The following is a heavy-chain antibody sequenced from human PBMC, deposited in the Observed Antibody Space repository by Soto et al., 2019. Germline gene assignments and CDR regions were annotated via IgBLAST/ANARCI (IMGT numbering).Heavy chain of an antibody. CDR1: GGSISTGDW. V-gene: IGHV4-4*02. Sequence: QVQLQESGPGLVKPSGTLSLSCAVSGGSISTGDWWNWVRQPPGKGLEWIGEVYHSGSTNYNPSFKSRVAMSVDKSKNQFSLKLNSLTAADTALYYCARTTTSGTRLDYSGQGSLVTVSS. CDR2: VYHSGST. CDR3: ARTTTSGTRLDY. D-gene: IGHD1-1*01. J-gene: IGHJ4*02.